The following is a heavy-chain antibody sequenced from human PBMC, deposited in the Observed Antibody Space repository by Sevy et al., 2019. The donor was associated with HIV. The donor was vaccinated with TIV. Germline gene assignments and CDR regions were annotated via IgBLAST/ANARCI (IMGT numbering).Heavy chain of an antibody. CDR1: GFTVSSSY. J-gene: IGHJ5*02. D-gene: IGHD3-3*01. V-gene: IGHV3-53*01. Sequence: GGSLRLSCAASGFTVSSSYMTWVRQPPGKGLEWVSVIYSGGSTYYADSVKGRFTISRDNSKNTLYLQLNNLRADDTAVYYGARGRGVFGAVAINWFDPWGQGALVTVSS. CDR3: ARGRGVFGAVAINWFDP. CDR2: IYSGGST.